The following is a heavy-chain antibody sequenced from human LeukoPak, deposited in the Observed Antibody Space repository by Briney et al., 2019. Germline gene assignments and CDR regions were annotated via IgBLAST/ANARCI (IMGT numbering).Heavy chain of an antibody. CDR1: GFTFGDYY. J-gene: IGHJ4*02. Sequence: PGGSLRLSCAASGFTFGDYYMSSIRQAPGKGLEWVSYISNSGNTIKEADSVKGRFTISRDNAQNSLFLQMKSLRAEDTAVYYCARYRVITNDYLDSWGQGTLVTVSS. D-gene: IGHD3-16*01. V-gene: IGHV3-11*01. CDR2: ISNSGNTI. CDR3: ARYRVITNDYLDS.